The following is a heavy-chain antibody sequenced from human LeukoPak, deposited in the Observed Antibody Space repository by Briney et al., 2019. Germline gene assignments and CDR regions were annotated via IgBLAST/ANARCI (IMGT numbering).Heavy chain of an antibody. CDR1: GGSFSGYY. J-gene: IGHJ4*02. CDR3: ARGLSGTMVRGAARDY. D-gene: IGHD3-10*01. V-gene: IGHV4-34*01. Sequence: PSETLSLTCAVYGGSFSGYYWSWIRQPPGKGLEWIGEINHSGSTDYNPSLKSRVTISVDTSKNQFSLKLSSVTAADTAVYYCARGLSGTMVRGAARDYWGQGTLVTVSS. CDR2: INHSGST.